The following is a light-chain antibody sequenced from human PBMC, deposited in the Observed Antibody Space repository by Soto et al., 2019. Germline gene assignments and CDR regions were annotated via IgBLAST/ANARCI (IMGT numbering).Light chain of an antibody. V-gene: IGKV3-11*01. Sequence: EIVLTQSPATLSLSPGERATLSCRASQSVSIHLAWYQQKPGQAPRLLIYDASKRATGIPARFSGSGSGTDFTLTISNMQREDFATYYCQQTYNLPRTFGQGTKVEFK. CDR3: QQTYNLPRT. CDR2: DAS. CDR1: QSVSIH. J-gene: IGKJ1*01.